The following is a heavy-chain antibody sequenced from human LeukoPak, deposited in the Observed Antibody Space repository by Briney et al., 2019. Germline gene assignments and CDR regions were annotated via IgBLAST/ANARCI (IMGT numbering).Heavy chain of an antibody. CDR3: ARGNRGSYYIDY. CDR1: GYTLTELS. Sequence: ASVKVSCKVSGYTLTELSMHWVRQAPGKGLEWMGGFDPEDGETIYAQKFQGRVTMTTDTSTSTAYMELRSLRSDDTAVYYCARGNRGSYYIDYWGQGTLVTVPS. V-gene: IGHV1-24*01. D-gene: IGHD1-26*01. CDR2: FDPEDGET. J-gene: IGHJ4*02.